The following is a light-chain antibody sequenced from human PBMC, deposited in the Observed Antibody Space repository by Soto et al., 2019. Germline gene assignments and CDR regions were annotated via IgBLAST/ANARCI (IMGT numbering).Light chain of an antibody. V-gene: IGLV2-8*01. Sequence: QSVLTQPPSASGSPGQSVTISCTGTSSDVGGYNYVSWYQQHPGRAPKLMIYEVSKRPSGVPDRFSGSKSGNTASLTVSGLQTEDEADYYCSSYAGSNNQVFGTVTKLTVL. CDR3: SSYAGSNNQV. CDR2: EVS. J-gene: IGLJ1*01. CDR1: SSDVGGYNY.